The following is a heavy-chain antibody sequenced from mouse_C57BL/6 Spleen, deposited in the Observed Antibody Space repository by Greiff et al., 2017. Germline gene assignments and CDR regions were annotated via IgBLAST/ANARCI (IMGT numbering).Heavy chain of an antibody. CDR3: ARGSNYYAMDY. J-gene: IGHJ4*01. CDR2: IDPANGNT. D-gene: IGHD2-5*01. CDR1: GFNIKNTY. Sequence: VHVKQSVAELVRPGASVKLSCTASGFNIKNTYMHWVKQRPEQGLEWIGRIDPANGNTKYAPKFQGKATITADTSSNTAYLQLRSLTSSATAIYSCARGSNYYAMDYWGHGTSVTVSS. V-gene: IGHV14-3*01.